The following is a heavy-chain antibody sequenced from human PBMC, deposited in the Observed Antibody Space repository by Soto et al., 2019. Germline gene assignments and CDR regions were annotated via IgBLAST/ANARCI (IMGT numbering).Heavy chain of an antibody. J-gene: IGHJ4*02. V-gene: IGHV4-38-2*01. Sequence: SETLSLTCAVSGYFIRSGYYWGWIRQPPGKGLEWIGSIYHSGSAYHNPSLKSRVTLSVDTSKNRFSLKLSSVTAADTAVYYCARTQLQYPRFDYWGQGTLVTVSS. CDR1: GYFIRSGYY. CDR2: IYHSGSA. D-gene: IGHD4-4*01. CDR3: ARTQLQYPRFDY.